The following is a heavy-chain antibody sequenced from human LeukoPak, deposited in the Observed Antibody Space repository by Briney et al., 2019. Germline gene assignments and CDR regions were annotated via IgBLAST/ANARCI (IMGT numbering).Heavy chain of an antibody. CDR1: NDSISSYY. V-gene: IGHV4-59*08. CDR3: ARLPGCSGADCFRAFDI. D-gene: IGHD2-21*02. J-gene: IGHJ3*02. Sequence: PSETLSLTCTVSNDSISSYYWIWIRQPPGKGLEWIGYIHHSGSANYNPSLRSRITMSVDTSKNHFSLSLTSVTAADTAVYYCARLPGCSGADCFRAFDIWGQGTMVTVSS. CDR2: IHHSGSA.